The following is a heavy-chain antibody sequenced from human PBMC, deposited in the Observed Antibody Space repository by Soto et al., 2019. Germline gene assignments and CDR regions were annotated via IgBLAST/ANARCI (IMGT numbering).Heavy chain of an antibody. CDR1: GFTFSSYA. CDR3: AKGNPRRDGNTWPIYYYGIDV. Sequence: HPGGSLRLSCVTSGFTFSSYAMTWVRQGPGKGLEWVSSISGRADGTYYADSVKGRFTISRDNSKNTLYLHMKSLRAEDTGVYYCAKGNPRRDGNTWPIYYYGIDVWGQGTTVTVSS. V-gene: IGHV3-23*01. J-gene: IGHJ6*02. D-gene: IGHD3-10*01. CDR2: ISGRADGT.